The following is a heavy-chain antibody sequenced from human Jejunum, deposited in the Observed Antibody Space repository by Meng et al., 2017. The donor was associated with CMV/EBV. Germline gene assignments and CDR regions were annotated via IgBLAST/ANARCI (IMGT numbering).Heavy chain of an antibody. CDR2: ISYDGNNK. J-gene: IGHJ6*02. D-gene: IGHD1-14*01. CDR1: YA. Sequence: YAIHWVRQAPGKGLEWAAVISYDGNNKFYADSGKGRFTISRDNSKNTLYLEMNSLRADDTAVYYCARDLGPVSPAPSYYYGMDVWGQGATVTVSS. CDR3: ARDLGPVSPAPSYYYGMDV. V-gene: IGHV3-30*04.